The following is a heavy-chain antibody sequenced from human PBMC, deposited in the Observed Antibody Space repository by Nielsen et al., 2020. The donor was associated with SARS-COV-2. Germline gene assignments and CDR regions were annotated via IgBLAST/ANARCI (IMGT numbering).Heavy chain of an antibody. V-gene: IGHV3-53*01. CDR2: IYSGGST. D-gene: IGHD4-17*01. CDR1: GFTFSDYY. Sequence: GESLKISCAASGFTFSDYYMSWVRQAPGKGLEWVSVIYSGGSTYYADSVKGRFTISRDNSKNTLYLQMNSLRAEDTAVYYCARGNYGDYPGDYYYGMDVWGQGTTVTVSS. J-gene: IGHJ6*02. CDR3: ARGNYGDYPGDYYYGMDV.